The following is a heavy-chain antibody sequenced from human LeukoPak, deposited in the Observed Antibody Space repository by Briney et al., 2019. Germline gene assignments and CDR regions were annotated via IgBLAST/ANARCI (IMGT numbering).Heavy chain of an antibody. D-gene: IGHD6-13*01. CDR1: GVSITTYY. J-gene: IGHJ4*02. V-gene: IGHV4-59*01. CDR2: THYSGTT. Sequence: NPSGTLSLTCTVSGVSITTYYWTWIRQTPGKGLEWIGYTHYSGTTNYTPSLKSRVTIVVDMSRNQFSLKLSSVTAADTAIYYCASRSGDSSTFYYWGQGTLVTVSS. CDR3: ASRSGDSSTFYY.